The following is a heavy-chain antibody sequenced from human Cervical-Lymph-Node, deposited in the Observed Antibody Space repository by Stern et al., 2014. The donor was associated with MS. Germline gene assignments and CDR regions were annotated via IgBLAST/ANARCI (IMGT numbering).Heavy chain of an antibody. CDR3: ASGREGWGY. V-gene: IGHV3-13*04. J-gene: IGHJ4*02. D-gene: IGHD3-16*01. CDR2: IGTAGDT. Sequence: EVQLVESGGVLVHPGGSLRLSCAASGFTFSTYDMHWVRQGTGKGLEWVSGIGTAGDTYYSGSVKGRFTMSRENAKNSVYLQMNSLRVGDTAIYYCASGREGWGYWGQGTLVTVSS. CDR1: GFTFSTYD.